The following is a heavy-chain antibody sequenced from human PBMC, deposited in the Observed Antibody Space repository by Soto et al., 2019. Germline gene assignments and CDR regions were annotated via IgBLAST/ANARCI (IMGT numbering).Heavy chain of an antibody. CDR2: IIPIFGTA. J-gene: IGHJ5*02. Sequence: GASVKVSRKASGGTFSSYAISWVRQAPGQGLEWMGGIIPIFGTANYAQKFQGRVTITADESTSTAYMELSSLRSEDTAVYYCARDTQQWLVSGWFDPWGQGTLVTVSS. CDR3: ARDTQQWLVSGWFDP. V-gene: IGHV1-69*13. D-gene: IGHD6-19*01. CDR1: GGTFSSYA.